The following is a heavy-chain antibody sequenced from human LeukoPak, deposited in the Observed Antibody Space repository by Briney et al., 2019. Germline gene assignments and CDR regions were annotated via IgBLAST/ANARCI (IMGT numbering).Heavy chain of an antibody. D-gene: IGHD3-10*01. Sequence: SGGSLRLSCAASGFTFSSYGMHWVRQAPGKGLEWVAVISYDGSNKYYADSVKGRFTISRDNSKNTLYLQMNSLRAEDTAVYYCAKDYYGSGTIGDAFDIWGQGTMVTVSS. CDR3: AKDYYGSGTIGDAFDI. V-gene: IGHV3-30*18. CDR2: ISYDGSNK. J-gene: IGHJ3*02. CDR1: GFTFSSYG.